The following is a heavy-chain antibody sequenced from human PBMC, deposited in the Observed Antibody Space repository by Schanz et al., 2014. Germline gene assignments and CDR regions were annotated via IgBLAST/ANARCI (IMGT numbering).Heavy chain of an antibody. V-gene: IGHV3-30*02. J-gene: IGHJ4*02. CDR2: IWYDGSNK. Sequence: VQLLDSGGGLVQPGGSLRLSCAASGFIFSSYGLHWVRQAPGKGLEWVAFIWYDGSNKYYADSVKGRFTISRDNSKNTLYLHMNTLRSEDTAVYYCAKDSTHIDIVLVPTAIDYWGQGTLVTVSS. D-gene: IGHD2-2*01. CDR1: GFIFSSYG. CDR3: AKDSTHIDIVLVPTAIDY.